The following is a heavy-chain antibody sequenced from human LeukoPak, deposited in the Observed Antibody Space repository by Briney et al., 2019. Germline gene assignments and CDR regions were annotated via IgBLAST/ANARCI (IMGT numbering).Heavy chain of an antibody. Sequence: GGSPRLSCAASGLTPSSYAMSWVRQAPGKGPESVSAISGNGISTSYADAVKGRFTISRDNSKNTLSLQMNSLRAEDTAVYYCANAGGDSRPHDFWGQGTLVTVSS. J-gene: IGHJ4*02. CDR1: GLTPSSYA. CDR2: ISGNGIST. CDR3: ANAGGDSRPHDF. D-gene: IGHD2-21*02. V-gene: IGHV3-23*01.